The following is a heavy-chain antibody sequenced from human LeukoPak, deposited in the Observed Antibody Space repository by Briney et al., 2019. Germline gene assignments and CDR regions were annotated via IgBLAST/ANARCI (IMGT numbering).Heavy chain of an antibody. J-gene: IGHJ4*02. CDR3: ARRIGYCSGGTCSLFDY. CDR1: GGSFSSSSYY. V-gene: IGHV4-39*01. Sequence: SETLSLTCAVYGGSFSSSSYYWDWIRQPPGKGLEWIGSIYYSGSTYYNPSLKSRVTISVDTSKNQFSLKLSSVTAADTAVYYCARRIGYCSGGTCSLFDYWGQGTLVTVSS. CDR2: IYYSGST. D-gene: IGHD2-15*01.